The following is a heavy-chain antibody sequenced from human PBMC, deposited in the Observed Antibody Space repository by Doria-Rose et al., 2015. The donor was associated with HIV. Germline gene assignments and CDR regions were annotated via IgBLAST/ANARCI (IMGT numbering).Heavy chain of an antibody. CDR2: V. D-gene: IGHD2-15*01. J-gene: IGHJ4*02. CDR3: AKVQWDIVVVVAATPYSGLVLEY. V-gene: IGHV3-23*01. Sequence: FSSSAMSWVRQAPGKGLEWVSAVKGRFTISRDNSKNTLYLQMNSLRAEDTAVYYCAKVQWDIVVVVAATPYSGLVLEYWGQGTLVTVSS. CDR1: FSSSA.